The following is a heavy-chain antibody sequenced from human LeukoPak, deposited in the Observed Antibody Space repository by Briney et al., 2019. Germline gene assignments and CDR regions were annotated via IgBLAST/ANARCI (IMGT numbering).Heavy chain of an antibody. Sequence: SETLSLTCTVSGGSISSYYWSWIRQPPGKGLEWIGYIYYSGYTNYNPSLKSRVTISVDTSKNQFSLKLSSVTAADTAVYYCAKTTVVRGTYYMDVWGKGTTVTISS. J-gene: IGHJ6*03. V-gene: IGHV4-59*01. CDR2: IYYSGYT. CDR3: AKTTVVRGTYYMDV. D-gene: IGHD3-10*01. CDR1: GGSISSYY.